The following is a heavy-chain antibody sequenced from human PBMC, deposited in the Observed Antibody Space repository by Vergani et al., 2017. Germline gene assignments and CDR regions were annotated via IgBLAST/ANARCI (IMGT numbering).Heavy chain of an antibody. J-gene: IGHJ6*02. CDR1: GYTFTSYA. CDR2: SNAGNGNT. D-gene: IGHD3-10*01. CDR3: ASNKDGSGSYYNRYYYYGMDV. Sequence: QVQLVQSGAEVKKPGASVKVSCKASGYTFTSYAMHWVRQAPGQRLEWMGWSNAGNGNTKYSQKFQGRVTITADKSTSTAYMELSSLRSEDTAVYYCASNKDGSGSYYNRYYYYGMDVWGQGTTVTVSS. V-gene: IGHV1-3*02.